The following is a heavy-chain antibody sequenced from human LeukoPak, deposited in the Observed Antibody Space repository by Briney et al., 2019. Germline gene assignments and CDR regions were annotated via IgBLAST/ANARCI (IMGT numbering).Heavy chain of an antibody. CDR3: AGHFAFSYYYMDV. J-gene: IGHJ6*03. Sequence: SETLSLTCTVSGGSISSYYWSWVRQPPGKGVECIGYIYYSGSTNYNPPPKSRGTISVEKTKKKLSSKLRCVIAEEKAGLYCAGHFAFSYYYMDVWGKGTTVTVSS. V-gene: IGHV4-59*08. CDR2: IYYSGST. CDR1: GGSISSYY.